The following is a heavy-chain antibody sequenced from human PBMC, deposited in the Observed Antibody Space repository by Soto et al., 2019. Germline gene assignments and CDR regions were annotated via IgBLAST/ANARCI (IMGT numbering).Heavy chain of an antibody. CDR2: INPSGDST. D-gene: IGHD3-10*01. J-gene: IGHJ3*02. CDR3: APTLGSSNYGAFHI. V-gene: IGHV1-46*03. CDR1: GYTFTNSY. Sequence: QVQLVQSGAEVKKPGASVKVSCKASGYTFTNSYIHWVRQTPGQGLQWMGMINPSGDSTTYAQRFQGRVTLTRDTSTTTVYMDLSSLRSEDTAIYYCAPTLGSSNYGAFHIWGQGTMVTVSS.